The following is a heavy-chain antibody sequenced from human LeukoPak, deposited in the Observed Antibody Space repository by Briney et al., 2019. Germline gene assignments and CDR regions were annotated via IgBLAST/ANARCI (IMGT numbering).Heavy chain of an antibody. J-gene: IGHJ4*02. CDR1: GGSISSYY. D-gene: IGHD3-9*01. V-gene: IGHV4-59*08. CDR3: ARQDYDILTGWDGIDY. CDR2: IYYSGST. Sequence: SETLSLTCTVSGGSISSYYWTWIRQPPGKGLEWIGYIYYSGSTNYNPSLKSRVTISVDTSKNQFSLKLSSVTAADTAVYYCARQDYDILTGWDGIDYWGQGTLVTVSS.